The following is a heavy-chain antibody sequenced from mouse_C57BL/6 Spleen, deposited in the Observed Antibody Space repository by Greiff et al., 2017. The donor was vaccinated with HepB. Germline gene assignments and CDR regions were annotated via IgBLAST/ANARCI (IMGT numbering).Heavy chain of an antibody. D-gene: IGHD2-3*01. CDR3: TGRGWLPPMDY. J-gene: IGHJ4*01. CDR1: GFTFSNYW. CDR2: IRLKSDNYAT. V-gene: IGHV6-3*01. Sequence: EVQLVESGGGLVQPGGSMKLSCVASGFTFSNYWMNWVRQSPEKGLEWVAQIRLKSDNYATHYAESVKGRFTISRDDSKSSVYLQMNNLRAEDTGIYYCTGRGWLPPMDYWGQGTSVTVSS.